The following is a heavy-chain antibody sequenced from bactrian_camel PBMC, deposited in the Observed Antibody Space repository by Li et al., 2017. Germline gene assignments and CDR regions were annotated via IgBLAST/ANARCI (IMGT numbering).Heavy chain of an antibody. CDR2: IGTNGVAT. CDR3: AAGGCWKDPSKQTYRI. CDR1: GVVVSRLC. V-gene: IGHV3S6*01. Sequence: HVQLVESGGGSVQAGGSLRLSCAASGVVVSRLCMAWFRQSPGKAREGVAGIGTNGVATTTDSVKGRFTISRDSAKTTLFLEMNSVEPEDTAMYICAAGGCWKDPSKQTYRIWGQGTQVTVS. J-gene: IGHJ4*01. D-gene: IGHD1*01.